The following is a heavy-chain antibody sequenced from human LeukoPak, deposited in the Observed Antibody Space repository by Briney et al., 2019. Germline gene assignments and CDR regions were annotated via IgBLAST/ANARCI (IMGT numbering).Heavy chain of an antibody. CDR1: GYSFTSYW. Sequence: GGSLRLSCAASGYSFTSYWIGWVRQMPGKGLEWMGIIYPGDSDTRYSPSFQGQVTISADKSISTAYLQWSSLKASDTAMYYCARAFGYYDSSGYDYWGQGTLVTVSS. J-gene: IGHJ4*02. CDR3: ARAFGYYDSSGYDY. CDR2: IYPGDSDT. D-gene: IGHD3-22*01. V-gene: IGHV5-51*01.